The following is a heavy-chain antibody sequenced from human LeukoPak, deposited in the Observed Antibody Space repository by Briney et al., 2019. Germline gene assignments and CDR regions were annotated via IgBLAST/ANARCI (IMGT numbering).Heavy chain of an antibody. V-gene: IGHV3-7*01. J-gene: IGHJ4*02. CDR2: IKQDGSEK. CDR1: GFTSSSYW. CDR3: AREEYSSSSHDY. D-gene: IGHD6-6*01. Sequence: GGSLRPSCAASGFTSSSYWMSWVRQAPGKGLEWVANIKQDGSEKYYVDSVKGRFTISRDNAKNSLYLQMNSLRAEDTAVYYCAREEYSSSSHDYWGQGTLVTVSS.